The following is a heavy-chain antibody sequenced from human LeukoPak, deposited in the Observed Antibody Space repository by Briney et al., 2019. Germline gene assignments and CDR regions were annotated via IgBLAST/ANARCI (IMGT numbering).Heavy chain of an antibody. CDR3: ARSFYSGSGSYAAPFDY. V-gene: IGHV4-31*03. CDR2: IYYSGST. J-gene: IGHJ4*02. D-gene: IGHD3-10*01. CDR1: GGSISSGGYY. Sequence: SETLSLTCTVSGGSISSGGYYWSWIRQHPGKGLEWIGYIYYSGSTYYNPSLKSRVTISVDTSKNQFSLKLSSVTAADTAVYYCARSFYSGSGSYAAPFDYWGQGTLVTVSS.